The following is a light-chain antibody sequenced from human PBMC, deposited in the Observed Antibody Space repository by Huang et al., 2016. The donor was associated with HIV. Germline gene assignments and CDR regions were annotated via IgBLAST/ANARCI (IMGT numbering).Light chain of an antibody. CDR2: DVS. J-gene: IGKJ4*01. CDR1: QSVSSY. V-gene: IGKV3-11*01. Sequence: EIVLTQSPATLSLSPGERATLSCRASQSVSSYIAWYQQKPGQAPRLVMYDVSSRATGIPARFSGSGTGTNFTLTISSLAPEDFAVYYCQQRSDWPLTFGGGTKVEI. CDR3: QQRSDWPLT.